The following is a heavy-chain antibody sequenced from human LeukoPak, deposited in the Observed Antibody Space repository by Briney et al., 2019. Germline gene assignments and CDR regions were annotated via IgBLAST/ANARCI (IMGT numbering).Heavy chain of an antibody. Sequence: GGSLRLSCAASGFTFSSYGMHWVRQAPGKGLEWVAFIRYDGSNKYYADSVKGRFTISRDNSKNTLYLQMNSLRAEDTAVYYCAKDGRGYSYGYKVHPDYWGQGTLVTVSS. CDR3: AKDGRGYSYGYKVHPDY. J-gene: IGHJ4*02. CDR2: IRYDGSNK. D-gene: IGHD5-18*01. CDR1: GFTFSSYG. V-gene: IGHV3-30*02.